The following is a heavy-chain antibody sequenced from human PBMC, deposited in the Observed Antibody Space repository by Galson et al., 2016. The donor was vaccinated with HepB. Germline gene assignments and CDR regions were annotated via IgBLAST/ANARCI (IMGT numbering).Heavy chain of an antibody. J-gene: IGHJ4*02. CDR1: GFSFSAYG. D-gene: IGHD3-10*01. CDR3: AKELRAHGFGEVFFDY. V-gene: IGHV3-30*18. CDR2: VSYDGLND. Sequence: SLRLSCAVTGFSFSAYGMHWVRQAPGKGLEWVAGVSYDGLNDYYADSVKGRFSISRDKSKKTLHLQMNSLRSEDTAVYHCAKELRAHGFGEVFFDYWGQGSLVTVPS.